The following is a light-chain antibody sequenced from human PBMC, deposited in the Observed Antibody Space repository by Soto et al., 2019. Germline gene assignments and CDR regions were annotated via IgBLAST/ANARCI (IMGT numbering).Light chain of an antibody. CDR3: QKYNKWPPVT. Sequence: EILMTQSPATLSVSPGERATLSCRASQSVSSNLAWYQQKPGQAPRLLIYGASTRATGIPARFSGSGSGTEFTLTISSLRSEDFAVYYCQKYNKWPPVTFGQGTKVEIK. CDR1: QSVSSN. V-gene: IGKV3-15*01. CDR2: GAS. J-gene: IGKJ1*01.